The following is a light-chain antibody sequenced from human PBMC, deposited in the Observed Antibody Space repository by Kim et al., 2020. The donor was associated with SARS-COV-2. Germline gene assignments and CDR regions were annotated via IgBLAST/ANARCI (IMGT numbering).Light chain of an antibody. CDR2: AAT. CDR1: QGIRND. CDR3: LQGDNYPYT. V-gene: IGKV1-6*01. Sequence: SASVGARVTITCRASQGIRNDVGWLQKQPGKAPHLLICAATNSQAGVQSWCSGSGAGTDFTITISSLQPEDSVTYYCLQGDNYPYTFGQGTKLEI. J-gene: IGKJ2*01.